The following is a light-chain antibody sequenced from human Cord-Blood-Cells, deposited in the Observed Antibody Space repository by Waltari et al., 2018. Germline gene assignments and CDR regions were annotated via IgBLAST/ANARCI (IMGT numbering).Light chain of an antibody. J-gene: IGKJ1*01. Sequence: EIQMPQSPSPLSASVGDRVTITCRASQSISSWLAWYQQKPGKAPKLLIYDASSLESGVPSRFSGSGSGTEFTLTISSLQPDDFATYYCQQYNSYSPRTFGQGTKVEIK. CDR3: QQYNSYSPRT. V-gene: IGKV1-5*01. CDR1: QSISSW. CDR2: DAS.